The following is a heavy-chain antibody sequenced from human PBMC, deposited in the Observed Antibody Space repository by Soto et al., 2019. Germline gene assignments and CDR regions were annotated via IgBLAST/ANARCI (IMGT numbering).Heavy chain of an antibody. CDR1: GVNCSSYA. CDR2: ISGSGGST. CDR3: ARDSTAARRFDY. D-gene: IGHD6-6*01. J-gene: IGHJ4*02. Sequence: GGSLRLSCAASGVNCSSYAMSWVRQAPGKGLEWVSAISGSGGSTYYADSVKGRFTISRDNSKNTLYLQMNSLRAEDTAVYYCARDSTAARRFDYWGQGTLVTVSS. V-gene: IGHV3-23*01.